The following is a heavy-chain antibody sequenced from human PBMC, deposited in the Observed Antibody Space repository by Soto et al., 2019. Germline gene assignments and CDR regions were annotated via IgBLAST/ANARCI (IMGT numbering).Heavy chain of an antibody. Sequence: GGSLRLSCAASGFTSSDYYMRWLRKAPGKGLEWVSYISSSGSTIYYADSVKGRFTISRDNAKNTLYLQMNSLRAEDTAVYYCAKAHGIVVVVAATRFDPRGKGTRVTVSS. CDR3: AKAHGIVVVVAATRFDP. J-gene: IGHJ5*02. V-gene: IGHV3-11*01. D-gene: IGHD2-15*01. CDR1: GFTSSDYY. CDR2: ISSSGSTI.